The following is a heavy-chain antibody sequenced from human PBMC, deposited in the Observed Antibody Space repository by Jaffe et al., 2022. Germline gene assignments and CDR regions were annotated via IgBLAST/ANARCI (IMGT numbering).Heavy chain of an antibody. D-gene: IGHD2-15*01. Sequence: QVQLVESGGGLVKPGGSLRLSCAASGFTFSDYYMSWIRLAPGKGLEWVSYISSSGSATYYADSVKGRFTISRDNTRNSLYLQMNSLGADDTAVYYCARPYCSGGICYYFAYWGQGTLVTVSS. J-gene: IGHJ4*02. CDR1: GFTFSDYY. CDR2: ISSSGSAT. V-gene: IGHV3-11*01. CDR3: ARPYCSGGICYYFAY.